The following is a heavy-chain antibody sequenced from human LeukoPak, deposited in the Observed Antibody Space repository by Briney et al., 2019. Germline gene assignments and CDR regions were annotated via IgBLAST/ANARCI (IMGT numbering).Heavy chain of an antibody. CDR1: GVTFYKNA. D-gene: IGHD3-10*01. V-gene: IGHV3-9*01. CDR3: AKDYVGSGSLNYYMDV. CDR2: ISWNSRSI. Sequence: PGGSLRLSCAASGVTFYKNAMHWVRQAPGKGLEWVSGISWNSRSIAYADSVKGRFTISRDNAKNSLHLEMNSLRGEDTALYYCAKDYVGSGSLNYYMDVWGKGTTVTVSS. J-gene: IGHJ6*03.